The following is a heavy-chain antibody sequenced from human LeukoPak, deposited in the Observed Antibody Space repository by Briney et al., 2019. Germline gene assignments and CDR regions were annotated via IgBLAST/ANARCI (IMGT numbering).Heavy chain of an antibody. CDR2: IYYSGST. CDR1: GGSISSFY. CDR3: ARPTRSGWVADC. J-gene: IGHJ4*02. V-gene: IGHV4-59*08. Sequence: PSETLSLTCTVSGGSISSFYWSWIRQPPGKGLEWIGYIYYSGSTNYNPSLKSRVTISVDTSKNQFSLKLSSVTAADTAVYYCARPTRSGWVADCWGQGTLVTVSS. D-gene: IGHD3-10*01.